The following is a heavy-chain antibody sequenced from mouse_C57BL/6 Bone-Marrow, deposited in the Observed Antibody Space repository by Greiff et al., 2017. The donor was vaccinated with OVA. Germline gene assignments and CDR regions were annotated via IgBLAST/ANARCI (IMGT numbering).Heavy chain of an antibody. Sequence: EVQLQQSGGDLVKPGGSLKLSCAASGFTFSSYGMSWVRQTPDKRLEWVATISSGGSYTYYPDSVKGRFTISRDNAKNTLYLQMSSLKSEDTAMYYCARQGNSSGYVDYYAMDYWGQGTSVTVSS. J-gene: IGHJ4*01. V-gene: IGHV5-6*01. CDR2: ISSGGSYT. D-gene: IGHD3-2*02. CDR3: ARQGNSSGYVDYYAMDY. CDR1: GFTFSSYG.